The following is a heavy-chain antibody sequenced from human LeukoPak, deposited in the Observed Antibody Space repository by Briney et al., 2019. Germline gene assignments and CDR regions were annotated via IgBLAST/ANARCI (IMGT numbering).Heavy chain of an antibody. CDR3: ARGDYYDTSGYLN. CDR1: GFTVSSNY. V-gene: IGHV3-53*04. J-gene: IGHJ4*02. D-gene: IGHD3-22*01. Sequence: QPGGSLRLSCAASGFTVSSNYMSWVRQAPGKGLEWVSVLYSGGTTYYADSVKGRFTISRQTSKNTLYLQMNSLRAEDTAVYYCARGDYYDTSGYLNWGQGTLVTVSS. CDR2: LYSGGTT.